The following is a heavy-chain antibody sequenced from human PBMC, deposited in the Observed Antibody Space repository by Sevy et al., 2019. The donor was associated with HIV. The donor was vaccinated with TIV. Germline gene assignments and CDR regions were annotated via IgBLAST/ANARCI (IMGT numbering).Heavy chain of an antibody. Sequence: GGSLRLSCAASGFTFSIYAIHWVRQAPGKGLEWVAVISYDGSKKYHVDSVKGRFTISRDNSKNTLYLQMNSLRPEDTAVYYCARDLPSAVTNPFYYYGMDVWGQGTTVTVSS. V-gene: IGHV3-30*04. D-gene: IGHD4-17*01. CDR3: ARDLPSAVTNPFYYYGMDV. J-gene: IGHJ6*02. CDR1: GFTFSIYA. CDR2: ISYDGSKK.